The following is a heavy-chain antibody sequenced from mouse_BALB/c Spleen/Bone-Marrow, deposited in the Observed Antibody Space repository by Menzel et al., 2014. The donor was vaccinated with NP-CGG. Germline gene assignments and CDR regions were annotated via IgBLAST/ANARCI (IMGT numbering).Heavy chain of an antibody. CDR2: IDPANGNT. V-gene: IGHV14-3*02. CDR1: GFDIXDTY. D-gene: IGHD2-14*01. J-gene: IGHJ2*01. CDR3: ARYRLGTYFDY. Sequence: VQLQQPGAELVKPGASVKLSCTASGFDIXDTYIHWVKQRPEQGLEWIGRIDPANGNTKYDPKFQGKATITADTSSSTAYLYLSRLTSEDTAVYYCARYRLGTYFDYWGQSTTLTVSS.